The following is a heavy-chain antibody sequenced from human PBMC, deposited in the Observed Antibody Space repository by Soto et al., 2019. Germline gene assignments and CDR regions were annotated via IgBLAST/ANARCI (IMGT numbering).Heavy chain of an antibody. CDR3: AKGTGYSGYGIYYYYGMDV. CDR1: GFTFDDYA. Sequence: GGSLRLSCAASGFTFDDYAMHWVRQAPGKGLEWVSGISWNSGSIGYADSVKGRFTISRDNAKNSLYLQMNSLRAEDTALYYCAKGTGYSGYGIYYYYGMDVWGQGTTVTVSS. CDR2: ISWNSGSI. J-gene: IGHJ6*02. D-gene: IGHD5-12*01. V-gene: IGHV3-9*01.